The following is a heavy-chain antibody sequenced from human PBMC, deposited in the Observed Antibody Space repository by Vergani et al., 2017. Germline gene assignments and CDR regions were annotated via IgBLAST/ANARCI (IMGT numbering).Heavy chain of an antibody. CDR3: ARVGHPEDIVVVPAGVGYFDY. CDR1: GGTFSSYA. J-gene: IGHJ4*02. V-gene: IGHV1-69*12. D-gene: IGHD2-2*01. CDR2: IIPIFGTA. Sequence: QVQLVQSGAEVKKPGSSVKVSCKASGGTFSSYAISWVRQAPGQGLEWMGGIIPIFGTANYAQKFQGRVTITADESTSTAYMERSSLRSEDTAVYYCARVGHPEDIVVVPAGVGYFDYWGQGTLVTVSS.